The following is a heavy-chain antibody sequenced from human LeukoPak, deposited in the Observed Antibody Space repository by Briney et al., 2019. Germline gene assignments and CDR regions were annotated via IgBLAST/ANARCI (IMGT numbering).Heavy chain of an antibody. V-gene: IGHV3-11*01. CDR2: ISSSGNII. Sequence: GGSLRLSCAASGFTFSDYYMSWIRQAPGKGLEWVSYISSSGNIIYSADSVKGRFTISRDNAKNSLYLQINSLRAEDTAVYYCAKGYSYGYGLNRYFDYWGQGTLVTVSS. D-gene: IGHD5-18*01. CDR3: AKGYSYGYGLNRYFDY. J-gene: IGHJ4*02. CDR1: GFTFSDYY.